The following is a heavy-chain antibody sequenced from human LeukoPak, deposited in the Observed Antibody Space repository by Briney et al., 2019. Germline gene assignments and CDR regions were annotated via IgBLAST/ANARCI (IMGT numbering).Heavy chain of an antibody. CDR2: ISSNGGST. J-gene: IGHJ4*02. V-gene: IGHV3-64*01. D-gene: IGHD6-19*01. CDR3: ARWRSTIAVAGTGELDY. CDR1: GFTFSSYA. Sequence: PGGSLRLSCAASGFTFSSYAMHWVRQAPGKGLEYVSAISSNGGSTYYANSVKGRFTISRDNSKNTLYLQMGSLRAEDMAVYYCARWRSTIAVAGTGELDYWAREPWSPSPQ.